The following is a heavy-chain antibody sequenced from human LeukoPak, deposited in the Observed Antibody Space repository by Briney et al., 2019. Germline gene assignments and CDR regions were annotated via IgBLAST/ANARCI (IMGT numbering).Heavy chain of an antibody. CDR1: GFTFSSYS. CDR2: ISSSSSYI. V-gene: IGHV3-21*01. D-gene: IGHD2-15*01. J-gene: IGHJ6*03. CDR3: ARQGGSYYYYYMDV. Sequence: PGGSLRLSCAASGFTFSSYSMNWVRQAPGKGLEWVSSISSSSSYIYYADSVKGRFTISRDNSKNTLYLQMNSLRAEDTAVYYCARQGGSYYYYYMDVWGKGTTVTVSS.